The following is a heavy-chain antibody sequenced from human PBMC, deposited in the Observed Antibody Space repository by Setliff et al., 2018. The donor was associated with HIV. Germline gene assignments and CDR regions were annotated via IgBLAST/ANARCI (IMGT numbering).Heavy chain of an antibody. V-gene: IGHV3-30*02. D-gene: IGHD1-26*01. CDR2: IWYDGTEK. CDR1: GFTFSNAW. J-gene: IGHJ6*02. CDR3: AKDRYYSSDWLHLHYFGMDV. Sequence: GSLRLSCAASGFTFSNAWMIWVRQAPGRGLEWVALIWYDGTEKYYADSVKGRFTISRDNSKNILYLQMNSLRPEDTAVYYCAKDRYYSSDWLHLHYFGMDVWGRGTTVTVSS.